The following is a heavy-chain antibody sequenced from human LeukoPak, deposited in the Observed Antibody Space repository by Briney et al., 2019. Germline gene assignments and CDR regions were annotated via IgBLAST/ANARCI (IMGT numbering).Heavy chain of an antibody. CDR3: VRQQTSHGNFDY. CDR2: IGTAGDT. Sequence: PGGSLRLSCETSGFTFSNHAMHWVRQATGKGLKWFSAIGTAGDTFYPGSVKGRFTISRENAKNSLSLQINSLKAEDTAVYYCVRQQTSHGNFDYWGQGTLVTVSS. J-gene: IGHJ4*02. CDR1: GFTFSNHA. V-gene: IGHV3-13*01. D-gene: IGHD1-26*01.